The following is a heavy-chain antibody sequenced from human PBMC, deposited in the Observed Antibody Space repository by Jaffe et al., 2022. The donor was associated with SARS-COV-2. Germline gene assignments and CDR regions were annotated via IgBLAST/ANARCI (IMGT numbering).Heavy chain of an antibody. CDR3: TRRVPGYYYYYMDV. CDR2: IRSKAYGGTT. Sequence: EVQLVESGGGLVQPGRSLRLSCTASGFTFGDYAMSWFRQAPGKGLEWVGFIRSKAYGGTTEYAASVKGRFTISRDDSKSIAYLQMNSLKTEDTAVYYCTRRVPGYYYYYMDVWGKGTTVTVSS. CDR1: GFTFGDYA. J-gene: IGHJ6*03. D-gene: IGHD7-27*01. V-gene: IGHV3-49*03.